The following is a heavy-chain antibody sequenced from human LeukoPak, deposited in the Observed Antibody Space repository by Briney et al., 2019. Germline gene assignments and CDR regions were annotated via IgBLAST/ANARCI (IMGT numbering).Heavy chain of an antibody. CDR1: GFSFSDYY. V-gene: IGHV3-11*01. CDR3: TAAPNTTPGSLGH. D-gene: IGHD6-25*01. CDR2: SSSSGSST. J-gene: IGHJ4*02. Sequence: VGSLRLSCAASGFSFSDYYMNWIRQAPGKGLKWVSYSSSSGSSTYYADSVKGRFTISRDYAKNALFLQMNSLRAEDTAVYYCTAAPNTTPGSLGHWGQGTLVTVSS.